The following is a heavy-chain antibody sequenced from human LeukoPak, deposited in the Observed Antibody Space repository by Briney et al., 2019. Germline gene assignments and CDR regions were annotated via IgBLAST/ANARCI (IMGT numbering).Heavy chain of an antibody. CDR1: GGSISSSSYY. CDR2: IYYSGST. CDR3: ARVWAARASMAAY. D-gene: IGHD6-6*01. J-gene: IGHJ4*02. V-gene: IGHV4-39*06. Sequence: PSETLSLTCTVSGGSISSSSYYWGWIRQPPGKGLEWIGSIYYSGSTYYNPSLKSRVTISVDTSKNQFPLKLSSVTAADTAVYYCARVWAARASMAAYWGQGTLVTVSS.